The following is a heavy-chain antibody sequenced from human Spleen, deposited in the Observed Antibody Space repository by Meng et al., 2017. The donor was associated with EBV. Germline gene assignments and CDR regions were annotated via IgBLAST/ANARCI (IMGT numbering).Heavy chain of an antibody. V-gene: IGHV2-5*02. CDR2: IYWDDDK. CDR1: GFSLNTSGVG. CDR3: AHRNSYLSDFLYNWFDP. Sequence: QITLKESGPTLVKPXXXXTLXXTXXGFSLNTSGVGVGWIRQPPGKALEWLALIYWDDDKRYSPSLKSRLSITKDTSKNQVVLTMTNMDPVDTGTYYCAHRNSYLSDFLYNWFDPWGQGTLVTVSS. D-gene: IGHD2-21*01. J-gene: IGHJ5*02.